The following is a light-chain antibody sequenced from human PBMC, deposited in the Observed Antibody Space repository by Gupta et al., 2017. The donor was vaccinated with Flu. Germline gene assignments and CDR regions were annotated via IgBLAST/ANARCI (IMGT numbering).Light chain of an antibody. CDR1: HSNIGAGYD. CDR3: QSYDRSRSSWV. V-gene: IGLV1-40*01. J-gene: IGLJ3*02. CDR2: DNT. Sequence: QSVLAQPPSVSGAPGQGVTISCTGSHSNIGAGYDVHWYKQLPGTAPKLLIFDNTNRSSAAPQRFYASKSGTSAAVASTGLQMADDADYYCQSYDRSRSSWVFGGGTKLTVL.